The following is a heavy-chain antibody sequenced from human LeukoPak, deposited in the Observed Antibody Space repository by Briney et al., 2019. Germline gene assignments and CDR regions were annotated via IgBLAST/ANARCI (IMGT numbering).Heavy chain of an antibody. Sequence: GASVKVSCKASGYTFTGYYMNWVRQAPGQGLEWMGWINSDSGFTKYAQKFQGRVTMTRDTSITTVYMDLTRLTSDDTAVYYRARNFDMKGFDPWGQGTLVTVSS. CDR2: INSDSGFT. J-gene: IGHJ5*02. D-gene: IGHD3-9*01. V-gene: IGHV1-2*02. CDR3: ARNFDMKGFDP. CDR1: GYTFTGYY.